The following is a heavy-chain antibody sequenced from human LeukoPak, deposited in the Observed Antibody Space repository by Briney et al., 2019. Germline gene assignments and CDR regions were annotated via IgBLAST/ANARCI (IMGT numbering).Heavy chain of an antibody. D-gene: IGHD2-2*01. CDR3: ARGEVCSSTSCPLSFDY. CDR1: GGSFSGYY. CDR2: INHSGST. V-gene: IGHV4-34*01. Sequence: SETLSLTCAVYGGSFSGYYWNWIRQPPGKGLEWIGEINHSGSTNYNPSLKSRVTISVDTSKNQFSLKLSSVTAADTAVYYCARGEVCSSTSCPLSFDYWGQGTLVTVSS. J-gene: IGHJ4*02.